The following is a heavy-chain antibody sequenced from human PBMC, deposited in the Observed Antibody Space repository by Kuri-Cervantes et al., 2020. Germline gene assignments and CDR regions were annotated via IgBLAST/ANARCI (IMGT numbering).Heavy chain of an antibody. CDR1: GFTFSSYA. D-gene: IGHD6-13*01. Sequence: GESLKISCAASGFTFSSYAMHWVRQAPGKGLEWVVVISYDGSNKYYADSVKGRFTISRDNSKNTLYLQMNSLRAEDTAVYYCARDDSSSWSEYFQHWGQGTLVTVSS. J-gene: IGHJ1*01. V-gene: IGHV3-30-3*01. CDR2: ISYDGSNK. CDR3: ARDDSSSWSEYFQH.